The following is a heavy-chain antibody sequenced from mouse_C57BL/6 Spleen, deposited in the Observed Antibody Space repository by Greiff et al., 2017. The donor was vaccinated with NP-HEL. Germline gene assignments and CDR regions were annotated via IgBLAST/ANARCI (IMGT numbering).Heavy chain of an antibody. CDR2: IDPSDSET. CDR1: GYTFTSYW. Sequence: QVQLQQPGAELVRPGSSVKLSCKASGYTFTSYWMHWVKQRPIQGLEWIGNIDPSDSETHYNQKFKDKATLTVDKSSSTAYMQLSSLTSEDSAVYYCAREGDLDYFDYWGQGTTLTVSS. CDR3: AREGDLDYFDY. V-gene: IGHV1-52*01. D-gene: IGHD3-3*01. J-gene: IGHJ2*01.